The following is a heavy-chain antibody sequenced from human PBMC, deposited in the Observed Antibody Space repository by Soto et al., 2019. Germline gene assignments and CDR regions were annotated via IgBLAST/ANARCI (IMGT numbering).Heavy chain of an antibody. D-gene: IGHD5-12*01. CDR1: GFTFSSYS. V-gene: IGHV3-21*01. CDR2: ISSSSSYI. CDR3: ARVGEMATNYFFDY. Sequence: PGGSLRLSCAASGFTFSSYSMNGVRQAPGKGLEWVSSISSSSSYIYYADSVKGRFTISRDNAKNSLYLQMNSLRAEDTAVYYCARVGEMATNYFFDYWGQGTPVTVSS. J-gene: IGHJ4*02.